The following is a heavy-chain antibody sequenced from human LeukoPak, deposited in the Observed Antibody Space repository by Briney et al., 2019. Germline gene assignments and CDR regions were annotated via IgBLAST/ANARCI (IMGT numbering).Heavy chain of an antibody. CDR3: ARAPNQLNYYDRKGAFDI. D-gene: IGHD3-22*01. Sequence: SETLSLTCTVSGGSISDYSWSWIRQPQGKGLEWIGNIYYSGSANHNPSLKSRVTISRDTSKNQFSLKLTSVTTADTAVYYCARAPNQLNYYDRKGAFDIWGQGTMVTVSS. CDR1: GGSISDYS. J-gene: IGHJ3*02. CDR2: IYYSGSA. V-gene: IGHV4-59*01.